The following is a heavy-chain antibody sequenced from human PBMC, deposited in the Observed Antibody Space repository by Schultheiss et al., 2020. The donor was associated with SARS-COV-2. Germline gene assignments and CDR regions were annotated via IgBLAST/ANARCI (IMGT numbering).Heavy chain of an antibody. V-gene: IGHV4-30-2*01. Sequence: SETLSLTCAVSGGSISSGGYSWSWIRQPPGKGLEWIGYIYHSGSTYYNPSLKSRVTISVDTSKNQFSLKLSSVTAADTAVYYCAGRYCSSTSCYASPVDIWGQGTMVTVSS. J-gene: IGHJ3*02. CDR1: GGSISSGGYS. D-gene: IGHD2-2*01. CDR3: AGRYCSSTSCYASPVDI. CDR2: IYHSGST.